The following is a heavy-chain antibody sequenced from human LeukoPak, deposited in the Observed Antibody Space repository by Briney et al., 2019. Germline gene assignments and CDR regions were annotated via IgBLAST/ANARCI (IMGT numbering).Heavy chain of an antibody. CDR2: IIPIFGIA. J-gene: IGHJ4*02. V-gene: IGHV1-69*04. CDR1: GGTFSSYA. D-gene: IGHD5-24*01. CDR3: AREVRDGYNPYFDY. Sequence: SVKVSCKASGGTFSSYAISWVRQAPGQGLEWMGRIIPIFGIANYAQKFQGRVTITADKSSSTAYMELSSLRSEDTAVYYCAREVRDGYNPYFDYWGQGTLVTVSS.